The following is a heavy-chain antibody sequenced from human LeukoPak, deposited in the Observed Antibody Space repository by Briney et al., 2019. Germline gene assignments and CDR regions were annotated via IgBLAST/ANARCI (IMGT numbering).Heavy chain of an antibody. D-gene: IGHD6-13*01. CDR2: IKQDGSEK. J-gene: IGHJ4*02. Sequence: GGSLRLSCAASEFTFSSYWMSWVRQAPGKGLEWVANIKQDGSEKYYVDSVKGRFTISGDNAKNSLYLQMNSLRAEDTAVYYCARVRAGTFYFDCWGQGTLVTVSS. V-gene: IGHV3-7*01. CDR1: EFTFSSYW. CDR3: ARVRAGTFYFDC.